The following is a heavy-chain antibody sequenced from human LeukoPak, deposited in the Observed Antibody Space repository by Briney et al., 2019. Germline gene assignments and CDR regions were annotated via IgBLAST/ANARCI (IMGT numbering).Heavy chain of an antibody. CDR1: GYSFTSYW. D-gene: IGHD6-13*01. Sequence: GESLKISCKGSGYSFTSYWIGWVRQMPGKGLEWMGIIYPGDSDTRYSPSFQGQVTISADKSISTAYLQWSSLKASDTAMYYCARQTRGGIVAAGSDYWGQGTLVTVSS. CDR2: IYPGDSDT. J-gene: IGHJ4*02. V-gene: IGHV5-51*01. CDR3: ARQTRGGIVAAGSDY.